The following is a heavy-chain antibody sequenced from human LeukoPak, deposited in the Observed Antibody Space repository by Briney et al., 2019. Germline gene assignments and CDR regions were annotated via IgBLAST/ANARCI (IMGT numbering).Heavy chain of an antibody. V-gene: IGHV3-49*02. J-gene: IGHJ6*02. Sequence: GASLRLSCAASGFPFSSSAMSWVRQAPGKGLEWVGFIRSKAYGGTTEYAASVKGRFTISRDDSEGIAYLQMNSLRIEDTAVYYCARGPIHLWLHNGMDVWGQGTTVIVFS. CDR2: IRSKAYGGTT. D-gene: IGHD5-18*01. CDR3: ARGPIHLWLHNGMDV. CDR1: GFPFSSSA.